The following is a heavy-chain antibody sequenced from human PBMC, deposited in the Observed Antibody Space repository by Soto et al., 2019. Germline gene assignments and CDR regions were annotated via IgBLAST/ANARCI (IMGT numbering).Heavy chain of an antibody. CDR1: GFTFSSYE. CDR3: VRDRGSWNYYFGLDV. CDR2: ISSSGSTL. J-gene: IGHJ6*02. D-gene: IGHD3-10*01. V-gene: IGHV3-48*03. Sequence: GGSLRLSCAASGFTFSSYEMNWVRQAPGKGLEWLSYISSSGSTLYYADSVKGRFTISRDNAKNALYLQMNSLRAEDTAVYYCVRDRGSWNYYFGLDVWGQGTTVTVSS.